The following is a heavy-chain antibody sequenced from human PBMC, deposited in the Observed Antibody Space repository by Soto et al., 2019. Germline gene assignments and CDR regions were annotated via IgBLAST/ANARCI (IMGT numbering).Heavy chain of an antibody. CDR3: ARESITIFEVVTDYYGLDV. Sequence: KALETLSLTCAVYGGSFSGYYWSWIRQPPGKGLEWVGEINQSGSTNYNPSLKSRVTISVDTSKNQFSLKLSSVTAADTAVYYCARESITIFEVVTDYYGLDVWGQGTTVTVSS. CDR1: GGSFSGYY. J-gene: IGHJ6*02. CDR2: INQSGST. V-gene: IGHV4-34*01. D-gene: IGHD3-3*01.